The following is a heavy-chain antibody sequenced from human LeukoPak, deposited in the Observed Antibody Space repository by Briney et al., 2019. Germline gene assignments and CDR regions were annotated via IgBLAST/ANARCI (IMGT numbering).Heavy chain of an antibody. Sequence: AGGSLRLSCAASGFTFSNAWMSWVRQAPGKGLEWVGRIKSKTDGGTTDYAAPVKGRFTISGDGSKNTLYLQMNSLKTEDTAVYYCTTTPVLLWFGESRTNWFDPWGQGTLVTVSS. V-gene: IGHV3-15*01. D-gene: IGHD3-10*01. CDR2: IKSKTDGGTT. CDR1: GFTFSNAW. J-gene: IGHJ5*02. CDR3: TTTPVLLWFGESRTNWFDP.